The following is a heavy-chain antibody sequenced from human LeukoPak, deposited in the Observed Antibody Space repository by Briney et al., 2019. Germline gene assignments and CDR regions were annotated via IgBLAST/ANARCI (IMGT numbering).Heavy chain of an antibody. V-gene: IGHV1-8*03. D-gene: IGHD3-9*01. J-gene: IGHJ4*02. CDR3: ARGKTGRYFDWYYDY. CDR1: GYTFTSYD. CDR2: MNPNSGNT. Sequence: GASVKVSCKASGYTFTSYDINWVRQATGQGLEWMGWMNPNSGNTGYAQKFQGRVTITRNTSISTAYMELSSLRSEDTAVYYCARGKTGRYFDWYYDYWGQGTLVTVSS.